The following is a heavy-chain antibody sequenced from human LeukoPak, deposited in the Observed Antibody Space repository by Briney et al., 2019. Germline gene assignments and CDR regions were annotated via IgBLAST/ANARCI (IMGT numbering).Heavy chain of an antibody. J-gene: IGHJ4*02. CDR1: GFTFSSYA. V-gene: IGHV3-23*01. Sequence: GGSPRLSCAASGFTFSSYAMSWVRQAPGKELEWVSAISGSGGSTYYAYSVKGRFTISRDNSKNTLYLQMNSLRAEDTAVYYCAKAGYAYSYGYYFDYWGQGTLVTVSS. CDR3: AKAGYAYSYGYYFDY. D-gene: IGHD5-18*01. CDR2: ISGSGGST.